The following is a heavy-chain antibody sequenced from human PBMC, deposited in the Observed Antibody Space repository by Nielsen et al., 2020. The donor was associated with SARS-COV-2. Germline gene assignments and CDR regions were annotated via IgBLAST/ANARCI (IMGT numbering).Heavy chain of an antibody. J-gene: IGHJ5*02. CDR2: IYYSGST. V-gene: IGHV4-30-4*07. D-gene: IGHD6-13*01. CDR1: GGSISSGGYS. Sequence: SETLSLTCAVSGGSISSGGYSWSWIRQPPGKGLEWIGYIYYSGSTYYNPSLKSRVTISVDTSKNQFSLKLSSVTAADTAVYYCASTFTGAAAGTWWFDPWGQGTLVTVSS. CDR3: ASTFTGAAAGTWWFDP.